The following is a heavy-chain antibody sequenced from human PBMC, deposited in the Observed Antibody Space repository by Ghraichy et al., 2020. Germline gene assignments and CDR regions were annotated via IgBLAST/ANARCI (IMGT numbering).Heavy chain of an antibody. V-gene: IGHV3-30-3*01. CDR2: ISYDGSNK. J-gene: IGHJ5*02. CDR1: GFTFSSSA. D-gene: IGHD2-2*01. CDR3: ARDLRLGYCSSTSCYGGLFDP. Sequence: GGSLRLSCAASGFTFSSSAMHWVRQAPGKGLEWVAVISYDGSNKYYADSVKGRFTISRDNSKNTLYLQMNSLRAEDTAVYYCARDLRLGYCSSTSCYGGLFDPWGQGTLVTVSS.